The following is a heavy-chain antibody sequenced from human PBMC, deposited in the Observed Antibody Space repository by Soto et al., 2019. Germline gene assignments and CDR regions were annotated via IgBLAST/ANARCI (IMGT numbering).Heavy chain of an antibody. CDR3: AGVPDR. CDR2: IYHSGST. V-gene: IGHV4-30-2*01. J-gene: IGHJ5*02. Sequence: QLQLQESGSGLVKPSQTLSLTCAVSGGSISSGGYSWSWLRQPPGKGLEWIGYIYHSGSTYYNPSLKRGVAVSVGRSKNQFSLKLSSVTAADTAVYYCAGVPDRWGQRTLVTVSS. D-gene: IGHD2-2*01. CDR1: GGSISSGGYS.